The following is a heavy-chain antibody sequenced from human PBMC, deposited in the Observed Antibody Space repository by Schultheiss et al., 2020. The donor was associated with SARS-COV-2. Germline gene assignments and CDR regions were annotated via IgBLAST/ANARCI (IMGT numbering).Heavy chain of an antibody. J-gene: IGHJ4*02. CDR2: VSYDGSNK. V-gene: IGHV3-30-3*01. CDR3: ARAAQGMTTPDY. Sequence: GGSLRLSCAASGFTFSSYGLHWVRQAPGKGLEWVAVVSYDGSNKYYADSVKGRFTISRDSSKNTLYLQMSSLRREDTAVYYCARAAQGMTTPDYWGQGTLVTVSS. D-gene: IGHD4-17*01. CDR1: GFTFSSYG.